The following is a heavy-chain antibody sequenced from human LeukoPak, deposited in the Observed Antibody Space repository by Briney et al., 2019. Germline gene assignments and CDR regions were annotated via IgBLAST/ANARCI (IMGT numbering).Heavy chain of an antibody. D-gene: IGHD2-2*01. CDR1: GFTVSSNY. J-gene: IGHJ6*02. V-gene: IGHV3-66*02. CDR3: ARDLIDTVVVPAAKGDYYYYGMDV. CDR2: IYSGGST. Sequence: GGSLRLSCAASGFTVSSNYMSWVRQAPGKGLEWVSVIYSGGSTYYADSVKGRFTISRDNSKNTLYLQMNSLRAEDTAVYYCARDLIDTVVVPAAKGDYYYYGMDVWGQGTTVTVSS.